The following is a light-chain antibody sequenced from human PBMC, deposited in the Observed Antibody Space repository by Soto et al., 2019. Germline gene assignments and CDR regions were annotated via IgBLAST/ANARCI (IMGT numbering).Light chain of an antibody. J-gene: IGLJ3*02. Sequence: QSALTQPPSVSGAPGQRVTISCTGSSSNIGAGYDVHWYQQLPGTAPKLLIYGNSNRPSGVPDRFSGSKSGTSASLAITGLQAEDEADYYCQSYDSSVSGWVFGGGTKLTVL. CDR2: GNS. CDR1: SSNIGAGYD. V-gene: IGLV1-40*01. CDR3: QSYDSSVSGWV.